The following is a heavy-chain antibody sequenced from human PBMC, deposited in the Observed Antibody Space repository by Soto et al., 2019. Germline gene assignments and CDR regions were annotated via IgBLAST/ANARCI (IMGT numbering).Heavy chain of an antibody. CDR2: IDSNGVST. CDR3: VKDASGYSYGYRFDC. D-gene: IGHD5-18*01. J-gene: IGHJ4*02. CDR1: GFMFSSYT. V-gene: IGHV3-64D*08. Sequence: GGSLRLSSSASGFMFSSYTMHWVRQAPGKGLAYVSGIDSNGVSTYYADSVKGRFTISRDNSKNTLFLQMSSLRTGDTAVYYCVKDASGYSYGYRFDCWGQGTLVTVSS.